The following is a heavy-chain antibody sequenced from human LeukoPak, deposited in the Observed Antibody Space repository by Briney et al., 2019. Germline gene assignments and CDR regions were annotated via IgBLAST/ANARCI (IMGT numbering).Heavy chain of an antibody. Sequence: SETLSLTCTVSADSISRGSYYWTWIRQPAGKGLEWIGHIYTNGSTNYNPSLKSRVTISVDTSKNQFSLKLSSVTDADTAVYCCAREFSYWGQGTLVTISS. V-gene: IGHV4-61*09. CDR1: ADSISRGSYY. CDR2: IYTNGST. J-gene: IGHJ4*02. CDR3: AREFSY.